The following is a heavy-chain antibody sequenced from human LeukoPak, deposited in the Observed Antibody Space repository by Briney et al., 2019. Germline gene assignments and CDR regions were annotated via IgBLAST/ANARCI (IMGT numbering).Heavy chain of an antibody. D-gene: IGHD5-18*01. CDR1: GGTFSSYA. V-gene: IGHV1-69*05. J-gene: IGHJ4*02. Sequence: SSVKVSCKASGGTFSSYAISWVRQAPGQGLEWMGRIIPIFGTANYAQKFQGRVTITTDESTSTAYMELSSLGSEDTAVYYCARALSDTAMDYYFDYWGQGTLVTVSS. CDR3: ARALSDTAMDYYFDY. CDR2: IIPIFGTA.